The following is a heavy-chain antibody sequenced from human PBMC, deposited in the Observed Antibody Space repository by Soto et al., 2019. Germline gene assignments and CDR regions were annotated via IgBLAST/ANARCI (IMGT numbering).Heavy chain of an antibody. D-gene: IGHD2-15*01. CDR3: AGEYCSRGSCAFDM. V-gene: IGHV3-66*01. J-gene: IGHJ3*02. CDR1: GFTVSSNY. Sequence: PGGSLRLSCAVSGFTVSSNYMSWVRQAPGKGLEWVSVLYSGGSTDYADSVKGRSTISRDDSKNTVYLQMNSLRAEDTAVYYCAGEYCSRGSCAFDMWGQGTRVTVAS. CDR2: LYSGGST.